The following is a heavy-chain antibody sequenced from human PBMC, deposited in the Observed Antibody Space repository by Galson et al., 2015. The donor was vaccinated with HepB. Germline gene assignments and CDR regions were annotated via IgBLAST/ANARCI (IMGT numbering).Heavy chain of an antibody. Sequence: SLRLSCAASGFRFSNYAMSWVRQAPGKGLEWVSVISGSGGRTYYADSVQGRFTISRDNSKNTLYLYMRSLRAEDTAVYYCAETGDITVPPGTLSWGPKTYLVPHYMGVWGKGTTVIVSS. D-gene: IGHD3-10*01. CDR3: AETGDITVPPGTLSWGPKTYLVPHYMGV. CDR1: GFRFSNYA. J-gene: IGHJ6*03. CDR2: ISGSGGRT. V-gene: IGHV3-23*01.